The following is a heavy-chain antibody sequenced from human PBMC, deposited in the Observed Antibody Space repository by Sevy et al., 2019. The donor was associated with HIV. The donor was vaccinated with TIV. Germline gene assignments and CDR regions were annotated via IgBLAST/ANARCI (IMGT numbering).Heavy chain of an antibody. Sequence: ASVKVSCKASDYTFRTQGFNWVRQAPGQGLEWMGWISAYNGNTKYAQKFQGRVTMTTDTSTSTAYMELRSLTSDDTAVYYGARDGAPGYYYDAIGVKRDYYFDYWGQGTLVTVSS. CDR2: ISAYNGNT. V-gene: IGHV1-18*01. CDR1: DYTFRTQG. J-gene: IGHJ4*02. D-gene: IGHD3-22*01. CDR3: ARDGAPGYYYDAIGVKRDYYFDY.